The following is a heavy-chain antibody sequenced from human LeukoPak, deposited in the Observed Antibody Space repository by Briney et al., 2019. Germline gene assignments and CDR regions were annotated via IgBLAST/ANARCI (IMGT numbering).Heavy chain of an antibody. CDR3: ARTMVRGDIIRRGGHSDY. J-gene: IGHJ4*02. V-gene: IGHV4-4*07. D-gene: IGHD3-10*01. Sequence: SETLSLTCTVSGGSISSYYWSWIRQPAGKGLEWIGRIYTSGSTNYNPSLKSRVTMSVDMSKNQFPLKLSSVTAADTPLYYCARTMVRGDIIRRGGHSDYWGQGTLVTVSS. CDR2: IYTSGST. CDR1: GGSISSYY.